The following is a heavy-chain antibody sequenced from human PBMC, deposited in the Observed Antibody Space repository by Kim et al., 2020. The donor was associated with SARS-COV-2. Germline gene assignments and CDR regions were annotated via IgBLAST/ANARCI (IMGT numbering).Heavy chain of an antibody. D-gene: IGHD2-15*01. CDR3: ATHTAWRYDY. CDR2: IKEDGSQI. J-gene: IGHJ4*02. V-gene: IGHV3-7*01. CDR1: GFNLRNYW. Sequence: GGSLRLSCTVSGFNLRNYWMGWVRQAPGKGLEWLGDIKEDGSQIYYVASVKGRFTISRDNAKHSLFLQMNSLRVEDTAVYYFATHTAWRYDYWGQGTL.